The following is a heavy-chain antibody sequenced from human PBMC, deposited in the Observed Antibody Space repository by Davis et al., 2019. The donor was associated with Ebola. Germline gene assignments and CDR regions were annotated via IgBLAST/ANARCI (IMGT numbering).Heavy chain of an antibody. V-gene: IGHV5-51*01. CDR3: ARRGSTMFNWFDP. Sequence: PGGSLRLSCKGSGYSFTSYWIGWVRQMPGKGLEWMGIIYPGDSDTRYSPSFQGQATISADKSISTAYLQWSSLKASDTAMYYCARRGSTMFNWFDPWGQGTLVTVSS. D-gene: IGHD3-10*02. CDR2: IYPGDSDT. CDR1: GYSFTSYW. J-gene: IGHJ5*02.